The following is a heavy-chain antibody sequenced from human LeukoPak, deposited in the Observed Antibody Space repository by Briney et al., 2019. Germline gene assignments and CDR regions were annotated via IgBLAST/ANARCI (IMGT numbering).Heavy chain of an antibody. J-gene: IGHJ4*02. CDR1: GGTFSSYA. CDR2: ISAYNGNT. V-gene: IGHV1-18*01. Sequence: ASVKVSCKASGGTFSSYAISWVRQAPGQGLEWMGWISAYNGNTNYAQKLQGRVTMTTDTSTSTAYMELRSLRSDDTAVYYCARGPVSTIFGVVISPYFDYWGQGTLVTVSS. CDR3: ARGPVSTIFGVVISPYFDY. D-gene: IGHD3-3*01.